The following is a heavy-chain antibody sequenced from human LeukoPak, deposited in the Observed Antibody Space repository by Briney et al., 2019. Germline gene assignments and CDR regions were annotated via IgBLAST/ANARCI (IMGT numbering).Heavy chain of an antibody. CDR2: IYTSGST. J-gene: IGHJ4*02. D-gene: IGHD3-22*01. Sequence: SETLSLTCTVSGGSISSYYWSWIRQPAGKGLEWIGRIYTSGSTYYNPSLKSRVTISVDTSKNQFSLKLSSVTAADTAVYYCARSRSYYDSSGYYYRGYFDYWGQGTLVTVSS. CDR1: GGSISSYY. CDR3: ARSRSYYDSSGYYYRGYFDY. V-gene: IGHV4-4*07.